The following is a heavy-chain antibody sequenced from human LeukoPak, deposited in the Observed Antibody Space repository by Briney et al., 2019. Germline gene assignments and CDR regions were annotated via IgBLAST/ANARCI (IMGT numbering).Heavy chain of an antibody. V-gene: IGHV3-23*01. Sequence: PGGSLRLSCAGAGFTFSNYGMSWVRQAPGKGLEWVSVISRSGTETYHADSVGGRFTISRDNAKNTLYLQMNSLRAEDTAVYYCAKKSPDSSGNPAYDWGQGTLVTVSS. CDR3: AKKSPDSSGNPAYD. CDR1: GFTFSNYG. CDR2: ISRSGTET. D-gene: IGHD4-23*01. J-gene: IGHJ4*02.